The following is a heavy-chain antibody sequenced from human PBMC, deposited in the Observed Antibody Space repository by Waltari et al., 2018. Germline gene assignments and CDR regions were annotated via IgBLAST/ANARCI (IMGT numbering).Heavy chain of an antibody. CDR2: IIPIFGTA. Sequence: QVQLVQSGAEVKKPGSSVKVSCKASGGTFSSYAISWVRQAPGQGLEWMGGIIPIFGTANYAQKVQGRVTMTADESTSTAYMELSSLRSEDTAVYYCAGRRVVTATPYYYYGMDVWGQGTTVTVSS. V-gene: IGHV1-69*01. D-gene: IGHD2-21*02. CDR3: AGRRVVTATPYYYYGMDV. CDR1: GGTFSSYA. J-gene: IGHJ6*02.